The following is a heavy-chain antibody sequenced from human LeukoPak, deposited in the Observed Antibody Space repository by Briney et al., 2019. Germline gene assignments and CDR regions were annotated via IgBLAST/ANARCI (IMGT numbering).Heavy chain of an antibody. CDR3: ARDLDSSGYYNAFDI. J-gene: IGHJ3*02. V-gene: IGHV1-18*01. D-gene: IGHD3-22*01. Sequence: ASVKVSCKASGGTFSSYAISWVRQAPGQGLEWMGWISGYNGDTNYAQKLQGRVTMTTDTSTSTAYMELRSLRSDDTAVYYCARDLDSSGYYNAFDIWGQGTMVTVSS. CDR2: ISGYNGDT. CDR1: GGTFSSYA.